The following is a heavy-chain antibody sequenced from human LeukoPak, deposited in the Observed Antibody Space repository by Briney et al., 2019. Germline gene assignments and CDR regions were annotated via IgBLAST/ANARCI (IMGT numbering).Heavy chain of an antibody. Sequence: TGGSLRLSCAASGFTFSSYWMSWVRQAPGKGLEWVANIKQDGSEKYYVDSVKGRFTISRDNAKNSLYLQMNSLRAEDTAVYYCAKDFQWELPGYYYYMDVWGKGTTVTISS. D-gene: IGHD1-26*01. CDR3: AKDFQWELPGYYYYMDV. CDR2: IKQDGSEK. V-gene: IGHV3-7*01. J-gene: IGHJ6*03. CDR1: GFTFSSYW.